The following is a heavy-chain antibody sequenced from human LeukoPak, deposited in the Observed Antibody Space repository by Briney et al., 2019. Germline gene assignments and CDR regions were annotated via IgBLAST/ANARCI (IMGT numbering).Heavy chain of an antibody. CDR1: GFTFSSYA. J-gene: IGHJ4*02. CDR3: AILSMYYYDSSGYYSY. V-gene: IGHV3-23*01. Sequence: GGSLRLSCAASGFTFSSYAMSWVRQSPGKGLEWVSAISGSGGSTYYADSVKGRFTISRDNSKNTLYLQMNSLRAEDTAVYYCAILSMYYYDSSGYYSYWGQGTLVTVSS. D-gene: IGHD3-22*01. CDR2: ISGSGGST.